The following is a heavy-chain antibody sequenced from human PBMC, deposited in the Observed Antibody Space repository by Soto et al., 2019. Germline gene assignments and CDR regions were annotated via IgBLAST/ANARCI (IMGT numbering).Heavy chain of an antibody. D-gene: IGHD2-21*02. CDR3: AKAVPPFVVVTASDY. CDR2: ISYDGTNK. V-gene: IGHV3-30*18. CDR1: GFTFRNFG. Sequence: GGSLRLSCAASGFTFRNFGMHWLRQAPGKGLEWVAVISYDGTNKYYADSVKGRFTISRDNSKNTLYLQINSLRAEDTAVYYCAKAVPPFVVVTASDYWGQGTLVTVSS. J-gene: IGHJ4*02.